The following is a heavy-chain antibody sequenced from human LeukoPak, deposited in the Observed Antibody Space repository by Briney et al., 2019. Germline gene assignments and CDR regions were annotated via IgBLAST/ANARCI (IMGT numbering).Heavy chain of an antibody. V-gene: IGHV5-51*01. CDR3: ARHIVVVPAANPILRYFDY. D-gene: IGHD2-2*01. CDR2: IYPGDSDT. J-gene: IGHJ4*02. Sequence: GESLKISCQGSGYSFNTYWIAWVRQMPGKGLEWMGIIYPGDSDTRYSPSFQGQITMSADKSINTAYLRWSSLKASDTAMYYCARHIVVVPAANPILRYFDYWGQGTLVTVSS. CDR1: GYSFNTYW.